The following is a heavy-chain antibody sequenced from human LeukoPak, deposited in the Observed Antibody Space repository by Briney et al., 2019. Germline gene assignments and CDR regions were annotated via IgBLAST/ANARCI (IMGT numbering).Heavy chain of an antibody. CDR3: ARDKYSSGWGPNWFDP. Sequence: PSETLSLTCTVSGGSISSSSYYWGWIRQPPGKGLEWIGSIYYSGSTYYNPSLKSRVTMSVDTSKNQFSLKLSSVTAADTAVYYCARDKYSSGWGPNWFDPWGQGTLVTVSS. D-gene: IGHD6-19*01. CDR2: IYYSGST. CDR1: GGSISSSSYY. V-gene: IGHV4-39*07. J-gene: IGHJ5*02.